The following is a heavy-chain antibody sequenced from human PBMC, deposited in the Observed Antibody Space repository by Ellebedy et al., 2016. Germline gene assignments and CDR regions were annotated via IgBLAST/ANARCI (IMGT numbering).Heavy chain of an antibody. Sequence: GESLKISXTASGFSFSTFFMSWVRQAPGKGLEWVANIKQDGSEKYYVDSVKGRFTISRDNAKNSLYLQMNSLRAEDTAVYYCARDRRITMVRGVFDAFDIWGQGTMVTVSS. CDR1: GFSFSTFF. D-gene: IGHD3-10*01. CDR3: ARDRRITMVRGVFDAFDI. V-gene: IGHV3-7*01. CDR2: IKQDGSEK. J-gene: IGHJ3*02.